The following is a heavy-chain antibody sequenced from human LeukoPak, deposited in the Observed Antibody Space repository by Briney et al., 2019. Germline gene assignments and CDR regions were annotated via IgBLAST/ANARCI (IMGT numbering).Heavy chain of an antibody. CDR1: GGSFSGYY. CDR3: ARAPSGLVEPPTRGDYFDY. J-gene: IGHJ4*02. V-gene: IGHV4-34*01. CDR2: MNHSGSS. Sequence: SETLSLTCAVYGGSFSGYYWSWIRQSPGKGLEWIGEMNHSGSSNHNPSLKSRVTISVDTTKKQFSLKLRSVTAADTAVYYCARAPSGLVEPPTRGDYFDYWGQGTLVTVSS. D-gene: IGHD2-2*01.